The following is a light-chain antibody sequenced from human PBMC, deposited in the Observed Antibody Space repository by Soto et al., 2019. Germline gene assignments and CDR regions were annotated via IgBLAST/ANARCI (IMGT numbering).Light chain of an antibody. CDR2: DVS. CDR1: SSDVGGYNY. V-gene: IGLV2-14*01. Sequence: QSALTQPASVSGSPGQSITISCTGTSSDVGGYNYVSWYQQHPDKAPKLMIYDVSNRPSGVSNRFSGSKSGNTASLTISGLQAEDEADYYCISYTSSSTLLYVFGTGTKLTVL. J-gene: IGLJ1*01. CDR3: ISYTSSSTLLYV.